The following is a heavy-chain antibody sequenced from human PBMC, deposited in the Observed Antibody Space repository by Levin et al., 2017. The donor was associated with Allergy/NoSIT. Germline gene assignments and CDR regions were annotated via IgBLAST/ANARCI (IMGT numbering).Heavy chain of an antibody. CDR3: TREASCSGGSCYVGSDL. J-gene: IGHJ2*01. D-gene: IGHD2-15*01. V-gene: IGHV3-11*01. CDR2: ISYSTSSI. CDR1: GFTFSDYY. Sequence: GESLKISCAASGFTFSDYYMTWIRQAPGKGLEWLSYISYSTSSIFYAYSLQGRFTISRDNAKNSLYLQMNSLTAEDTAIYYCTREASCSGGSCYVGSDLWGRGTLVTVSS.